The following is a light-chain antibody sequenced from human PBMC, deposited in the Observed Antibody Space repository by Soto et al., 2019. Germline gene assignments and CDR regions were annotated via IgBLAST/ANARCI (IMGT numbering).Light chain of an antibody. J-gene: IGKJ1*01. CDR3: QQSYSTPWT. V-gene: IGKV1-39*01. CDR1: QSISSY. CDR2: AAS. Sequence: DIQMTQSPSSLSASLGDRVTITCRASQSISSYLNWYQQKPGKAPKLLIYAASNLQSGVPSRFSGSGSGTDFTLTISSLQPEDFATYYCQQSYSTPWTFGQGTKVDIK.